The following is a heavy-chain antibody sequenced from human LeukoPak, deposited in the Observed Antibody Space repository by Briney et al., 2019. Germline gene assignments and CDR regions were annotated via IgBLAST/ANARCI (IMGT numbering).Heavy chain of an antibody. CDR1: GGSISSYY. CDR2: VYTSGST. CDR3: ASHSSSWYRGWFDP. Sequence: SETLSLTCTVSGGSISSYYWSWIRQPAGKGLEWIGRVYTSGSTNYNPSLKSRVTISVDTSKNQLSLNLSSVTAADTAVYYCASHSSSWYRGWFDPWGQGTLVTVSS. J-gene: IGHJ5*02. V-gene: IGHV4-4*07. D-gene: IGHD6-13*01.